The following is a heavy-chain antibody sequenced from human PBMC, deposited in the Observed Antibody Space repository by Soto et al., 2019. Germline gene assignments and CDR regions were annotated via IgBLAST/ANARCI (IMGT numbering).Heavy chain of an antibody. D-gene: IGHD6-19*01. CDR2: IYYSGNT. CDR3: ARGAVNYFDY. J-gene: IGHJ4*02. CDR1: XXSISSSSYY. Sequence: SETLSLTCSVXXXSISSSSYYXGXIRQPPGKGLEWIGSIYYSGNTYYNPSLKSRITISVDTSKNHFSLKLISLTAADTAVYYCARGAVNYFDYWGQRTLVTVXS. V-gene: IGHV4-39*02.